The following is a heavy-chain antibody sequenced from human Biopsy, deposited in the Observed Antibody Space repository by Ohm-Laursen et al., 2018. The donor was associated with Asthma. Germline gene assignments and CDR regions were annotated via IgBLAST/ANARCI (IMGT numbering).Heavy chain of an antibody. CDR3: ARAVDYSHYYGIDV. CDR1: GYTFNSAG. Sequence: SSVKVSCKTSGYTFNSAGITWVRQAPGQGLEWMGWISVYNSNTKVAQKLQDRVTMITDTSTSTACMELRSLRSDDTAVYFCARAVDYSHYYGIDVWGQGTTVTVS. J-gene: IGHJ6*02. V-gene: IGHV1-18*01. CDR2: ISVYNSNT. D-gene: IGHD3-10*01.